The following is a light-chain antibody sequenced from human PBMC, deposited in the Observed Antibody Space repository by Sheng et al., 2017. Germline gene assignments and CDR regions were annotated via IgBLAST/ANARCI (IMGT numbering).Light chain of an antibody. CDR3: QQSYSTPQLT. V-gene: IGKV1-39*01. CDR1: QTISSY. Sequence: DIQMTQSPSSLSASVGDRVTITCRASQTISSYLNWYQQKPGKAPKLLIYAASSLQSGVPSRFSGSGSGTDFTLTINNLQPEDFATYYCQQSYSTPQLTFGQGTRLEIK. J-gene: IGKJ5*01. CDR2: AAS.